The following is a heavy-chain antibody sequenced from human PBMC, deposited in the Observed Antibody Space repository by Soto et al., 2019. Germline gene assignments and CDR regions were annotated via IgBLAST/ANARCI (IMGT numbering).Heavy chain of an antibody. CDR1: GGSFSGYY. Sequence: SETLSLTCAVYGGSFSGYYWSWIRQSPGKGLEWIGEINHSGSSNYNPTLKSRVTISVDTSKNQFSLKLSSVTAADTAVYYCATTNWSHHWLDPWGQGTLVTVSS. D-gene: IGHD1-1*01. CDR2: INHSGSS. CDR3: ATTNWSHHWLDP. J-gene: IGHJ5*02. V-gene: IGHV4-34*01.